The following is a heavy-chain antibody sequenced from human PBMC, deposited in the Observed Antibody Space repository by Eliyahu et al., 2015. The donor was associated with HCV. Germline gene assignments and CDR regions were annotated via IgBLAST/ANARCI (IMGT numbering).Heavy chain of an antibody. V-gene: IGHV3-7*01. CDR2: IKQDGSEK. Sequence: EVQLVESGGGLVQPGGSLRLSCAASGFTFSSYWMSWVRQAPGKGLEGVANIKQDGSEKYYVDSVKGRFTISRDNAKNSLYLQMNSLRAEDTAVYYCASQQPYYDSSGYCLDYWGQGTLVTVSS. CDR1: GFTFSSYW. CDR3: ASQQPYYDSSGYCLDY. D-gene: IGHD3-22*01. J-gene: IGHJ4*02.